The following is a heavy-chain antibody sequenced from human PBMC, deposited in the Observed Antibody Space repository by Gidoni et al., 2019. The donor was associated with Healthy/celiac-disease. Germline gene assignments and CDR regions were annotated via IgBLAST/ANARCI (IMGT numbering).Heavy chain of an antibody. J-gene: IGHJ4*02. CDR2: INHSGST. CDR3: ARGRAVAGKILLDY. CDR1: GGSFSGYY. Sequence: QVQLQQWGAGLLKPSETLSLTCAVSGGSFSGYYWSWIRQPPGKGLEWIGEINHSGSTNYNPSLKSRVTISVDTSKNQFSLKLSSVTAADTAVYYCARGRAVAGKILLDYWGQGTLVTVSS. D-gene: IGHD6-19*01. V-gene: IGHV4-34*01.